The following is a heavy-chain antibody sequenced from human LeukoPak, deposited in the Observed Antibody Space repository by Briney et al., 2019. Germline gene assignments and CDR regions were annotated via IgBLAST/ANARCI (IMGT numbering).Heavy chain of an antibody. D-gene: IGHD6-13*01. CDR3: AKGQAAAVPRTIDY. CDR1: GFTFDDYG. Sequence: HAGGSLRLSCAASGFTFDDYGMSWVRQAPGKGLEWVSAISGSGGSTYYADSVKGRFTISRDNSKNTLYLQMNSLRAEDTAVYYCAKGQAAAVPRTIDYWGQGTLVTVSS. V-gene: IGHV3-23*01. J-gene: IGHJ4*02. CDR2: ISGSGGST.